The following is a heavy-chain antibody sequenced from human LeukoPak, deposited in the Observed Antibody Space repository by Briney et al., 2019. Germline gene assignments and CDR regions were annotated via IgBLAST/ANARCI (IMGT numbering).Heavy chain of an antibody. J-gene: IGHJ4*02. CDR1: GFTFSSYS. CDR3: ARGNDILTGPLGY. V-gene: IGHV3-21*01. D-gene: IGHD3-9*01. Sequence: GGSLRLSCAASGFTFSSYSMSWVRQAPGKGLEWVSSISSSSSYIYYADSVKGRFTISRDNAKNSLYLQMNSLRAEDTAVYYCARGNDILTGPLGYWGQGTLVTVSS. CDR2: ISSSSSYI.